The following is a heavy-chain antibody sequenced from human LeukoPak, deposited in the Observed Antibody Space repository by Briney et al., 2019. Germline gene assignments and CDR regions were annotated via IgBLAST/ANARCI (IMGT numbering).Heavy chain of an antibody. CDR2: INHSGST. D-gene: IGHD3-10*01. V-gene: IGHV4-34*01. CDR3: ARDLRSGYGSGSEYYYYYYMDV. J-gene: IGHJ6*03. Sequence: PSETLSLTCAVYGRSFSGYYWSWIRQPPGKGLEWIGEINHSGSTNYNPSLKSRVTISVDTSKNQFSLKLSSVTAADTAVYYCARDLRSGYGSGSEYYYYYYMDVWGKGTTVTVSS. CDR1: GRSFSGYY.